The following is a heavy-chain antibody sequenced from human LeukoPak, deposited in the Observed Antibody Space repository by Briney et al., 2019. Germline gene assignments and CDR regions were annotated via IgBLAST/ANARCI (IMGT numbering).Heavy chain of an antibody. J-gene: IGHJ6*03. CDR2: IIPIFGTA. D-gene: IGHD5-18*01. V-gene: IGHV1-69*05. CDR1: GGTFSSYA. Sequence: GASVKVSCKASGGTFSSYAISWVRQAPGQGLQCMGGIIPIFGTANYAQKFRGRVTITTDESTSTAYMELSSLRSEDTAVYYCACGYSYGFMDYYYYMDVWGKGTTVTVSS. CDR3: ACGYSYGFMDYYYYMDV.